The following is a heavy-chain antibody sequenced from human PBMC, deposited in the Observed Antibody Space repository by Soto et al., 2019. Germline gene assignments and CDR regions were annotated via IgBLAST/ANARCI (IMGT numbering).Heavy chain of an antibody. CDR1: GFTFSFCA. CDR2: IRGSGGDT. D-gene: IGHD1-26*01. V-gene: IGHV3-23*01. Sequence: EVQLLESGGGLVQPGGSLRLSCAASGFTFSFCAMSWVRQAPGKGLEWVSSIRGSGGDTYYEDSVRGRFTISIDNSQSTLYLQMNSLRVEDTAVYYCVKGHSESYDYFDYWGQGTLVTVSS. CDR3: VKGHSESYDYFDY. J-gene: IGHJ4*02.